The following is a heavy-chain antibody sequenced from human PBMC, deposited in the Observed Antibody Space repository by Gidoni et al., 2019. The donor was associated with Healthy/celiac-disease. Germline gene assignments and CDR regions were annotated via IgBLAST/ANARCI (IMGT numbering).Heavy chain of an antibody. CDR3: AKGLYYFDY. V-gene: IGHV3-7*01. J-gene: IGHJ4*02. CDR2: IKQDGSEK. CDR1: GFTFSSYW. Sequence: EVQLVESGGGLVQPGGPLRLARAASGFTFSSYWMSWVRQAPGKGLEWVANIKQDGSEKYYVDSVKGRFTISRDNAKNSLYLQMNSLRAEDTAVYYCAKGLYYFDYWGQGTLVTVSS.